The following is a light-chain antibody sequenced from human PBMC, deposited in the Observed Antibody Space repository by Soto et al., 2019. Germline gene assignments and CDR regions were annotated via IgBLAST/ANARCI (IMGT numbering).Light chain of an antibody. CDR3: QQYGSSPFT. Sequence: NVLTQSPGTLSLSPGERATLSCRASQSVSSSYLAWYQQKPGQAPRLLIYGASSRATGIPDRFSGSGSGTDFTLTISRLEPEDFAVYYCQQYGSSPFTFGGGTKVEIK. CDR1: QSVSSSY. J-gene: IGKJ4*01. CDR2: GAS. V-gene: IGKV3-20*01.